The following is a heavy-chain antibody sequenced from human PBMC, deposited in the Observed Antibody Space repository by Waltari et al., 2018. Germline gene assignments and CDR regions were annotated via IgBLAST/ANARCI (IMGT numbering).Heavy chain of an antibody. V-gene: IGHV3-48*03. CDR2: ISSSGSTI. J-gene: IGHJ3*02. Sequence: EVQLVESGGGLVQPGGSLRLSCAASGFTFSSYEMNWVRQAPGKGLEWVSYISSSGSTIYYADSVKGRFTISRDNAKNSLYLQMNSLRAEDTAVYYCAREGHIDAFDIWGQGTMVTVSS. CDR1: GFTFSSYE. CDR3: AREGHIDAFDI.